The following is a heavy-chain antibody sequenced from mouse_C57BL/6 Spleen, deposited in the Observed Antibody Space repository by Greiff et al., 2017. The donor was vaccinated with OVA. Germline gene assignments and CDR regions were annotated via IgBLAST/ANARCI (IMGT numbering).Heavy chain of an antibody. CDR3: ARSSLYDGYYFDY. Sequence: QVHVKQSGAELAKPGASVKLSCKASGYTFTSYWMHWVKQRPGQGLEWIGYINPSSGYTKYNQKFKDKATLTADKSSSTAYMQLSSLTYEDSAVYYCARSSLYDGYYFDYWGQGTTLTVSS. CDR1: GYTFTSYW. V-gene: IGHV1-7*01. J-gene: IGHJ2*01. CDR2: INPSSGYT. D-gene: IGHD2-3*01.